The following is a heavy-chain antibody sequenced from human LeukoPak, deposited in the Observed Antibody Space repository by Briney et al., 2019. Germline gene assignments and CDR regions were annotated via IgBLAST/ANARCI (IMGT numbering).Heavy chain of an antibody. Sequence: PGGSLRLSCAVSRFIFSSNWMSWVRQAPGKGLEWVANINEDGSVKYYVDSVKGRFTISRDNAKNSLYLQMSSLRAEDTAVYYCARIGRSGWNFHYWGQGTLVTVSS. CDR1: RFIFSSNW. CDR3: ARIGRSGWNFHY. D-gene: IGHD6-19*01. CDR2: INEDGSVK. J-gene: IGHJ4*02. V-gene: IGHV3-7*01.